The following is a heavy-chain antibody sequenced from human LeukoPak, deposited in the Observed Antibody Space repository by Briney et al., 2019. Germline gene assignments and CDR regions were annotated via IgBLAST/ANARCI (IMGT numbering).Heavy chain of an antibody. CDR3: ARGTTVLRYFDWLGREQSRAKKYYFDY. Sequence: ASVKVSCKASGYTFTSYDINWVRQATGQGLEWMGWMNPNSGNTGYAQKFQGRVTMTRNTSISTAYMELSSLRSEDTAVYYCARGTTVLRYFDWLGREQSRAKKYYFDYWGQGTLVTVSS. V-gene: IGHV1-8*01. D-gene: IGHD3-9*01. J-gene: IGHJ4*02. CDR1: GYTFTSYD. CDR2: MNPNSGNT.